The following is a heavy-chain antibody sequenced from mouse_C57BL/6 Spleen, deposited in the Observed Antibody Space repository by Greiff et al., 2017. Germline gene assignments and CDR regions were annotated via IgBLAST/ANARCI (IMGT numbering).Heavy chain of an antibody. CDR1: GYTFTSYW. V-gene: IGHV1-61*01. CDR3: ARDYAMDY. J-gene: IGHJ4*01. Sequence: QVQLQQPGAELVRPGSSVKLSCKASGYTFTSYWMDWVKQRPGQGLEWIGNIYPSDSETHYNQKFKDKATLTVDKSSSTAYMQLSSRTSEDSAVYYCARDYAMDYWGQGTSVTVSS. CDR2: IYPSDSET.